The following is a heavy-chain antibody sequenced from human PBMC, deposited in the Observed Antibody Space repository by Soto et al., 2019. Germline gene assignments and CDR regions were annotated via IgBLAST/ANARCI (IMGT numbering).Heavy chain of an antibody. CDR1: GFTFDDYA. D-gene: IGHD4-17*01. CDR3: AADVGGYIYGLARH. V-gene: IGHV3-66*01. J-gene: IGHJ4*02. CDR2: IYIAGNT. Sequence: GGSLRLSCAASGFTFDDYAMHWVRQVPGKGLEWVSVIYIAGNTYYADSMKGRFTLSRDTSKNTLYLQMNSLRAEDTAVYYCAADVGGYIYGLARHWGPGTLVTVSS.